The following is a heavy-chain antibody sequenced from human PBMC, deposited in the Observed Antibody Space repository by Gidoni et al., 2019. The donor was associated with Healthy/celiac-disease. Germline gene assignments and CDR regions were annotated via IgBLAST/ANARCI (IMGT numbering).Heavy chain of an antibody. J-gene: IGHJ4*02. CDR3: ARESRAYGDYRHLAS. CDR2: KKPSGGST. Sequence: QVQLVQSGAEVKKPGASVQVSCKASGYTFPSYYMHWVRQAPGQGLEWMGIKKPSGGSTSYEQKFQGRVTMTRDTSTSTVYMELSSLRSEDTAVYYCARESRAYGDYRHLASWGQGTLVTVSS. CDR1: GYTFPSYY. D-gene: IGHD4-17*01. V-gene: IGHV1-46*01.